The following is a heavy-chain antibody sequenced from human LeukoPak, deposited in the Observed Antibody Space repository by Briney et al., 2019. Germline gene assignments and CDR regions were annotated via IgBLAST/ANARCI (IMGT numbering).Heavy chain of an antibody. CDR3: ARTHDYGDYPTTYFDY. Sequence: KPSETLSLTCTVSGGSFSNYYWSWIRQPPRKGLEWIAYIYYSGSTNYNPSLKSRVTISVDTSKNQFSLKLSSVTAADTAVYYCARTHDYGDYPTTYFDYWGQGTLVTVSS. CDR2: IYYSGST. D-gene: IGHD4-17*01. J-gene: IGHJ4*02. CDR1: GGSFSNYY. V-gene: IGHV4-59*01.